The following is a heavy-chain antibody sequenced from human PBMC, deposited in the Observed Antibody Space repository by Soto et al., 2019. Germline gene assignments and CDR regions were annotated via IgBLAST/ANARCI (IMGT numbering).Heavy chain of an antibody. CDR3: AKGQWLDPN. D-gene: IGHD6-19*01. J-gene: IGHJ4*02. CDR1: GFTFRKYD. CDR2: ISGTGDRT. V-gene: IGHV3-23*01. Sequence: EVQLLESGGGLVQPGGSLRLSCAASGFTFRKYDMSWVRQAPGEGLEWVSGISGTGDRTYYAESVNGRFTISRDSSKNTLYLQMNSLRAEDTAVYYCAKGQWLDPNLGQGTLVTVSS.